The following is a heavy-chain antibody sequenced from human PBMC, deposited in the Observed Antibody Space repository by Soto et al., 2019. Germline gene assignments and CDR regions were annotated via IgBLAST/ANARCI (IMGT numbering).Heavy chain of an antibody. CDR3: ARYRNFVFGDDAFDV. D-gene: IGHD3-3*01. CDR2: IHYRGKT. V-gene: IGHV4-39*01. J-gene: IGHJ3*01. Sequence: QLQLQESGPGLVKPSETLSLTCTVSGDSISGSSYFWGWVRQPPGRGLESIGAIHYRGKTHYSPSLKRRVTIAVDTSRSQFSLELTSVTAADTATYYCARYRNFVFGDDAFDVWGQGTMVAVSS. CDR1: GDSISGSSYF.